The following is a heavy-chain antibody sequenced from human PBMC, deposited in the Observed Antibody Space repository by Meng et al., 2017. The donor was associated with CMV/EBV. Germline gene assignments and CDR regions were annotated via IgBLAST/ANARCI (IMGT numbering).Heavy chain of an antibody. CDR3: ASSAGGHYYYYGMDV. D-gene: IGHD3-10*01. Sequence: ASVKVSCKASGYTFTSYGISWVRQDPGQGLEWMGWISAYNGNTNYAQKLQGRVTMTTDTSTSTAYMELRSLRSDDTAVYYCASSAGGHYYYYGMDVWGQGTTVTVSS. V-gene: IGHV1-18*01. CDR1: GYTFTSYG. J-gene: IGHJ6*02. CDR2: ISAYNGNT.